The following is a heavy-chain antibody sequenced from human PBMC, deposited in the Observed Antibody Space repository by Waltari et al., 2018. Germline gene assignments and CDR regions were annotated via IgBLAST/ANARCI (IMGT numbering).Heavy chain of an antibody. V-gene: IGHV4-39*01. J-gene: IGHJ4*02. CDR1: GGSISSSSYY. D-gene: IGHD6-13*01. Sequence: QLQLQESGPGLVKPSETLSLTCTVSGGSISSSSYYWGWIRQPPGKGLEWIGSIYYSGSTYYNPSLKSRVTISVDTSKNQFSLKLSSVTAADTAVYYCARLTAAGQEFDYWGQGTLVTVSS. CDR3: ARLTAAGQEFDY. CDR2: IYYSGST.